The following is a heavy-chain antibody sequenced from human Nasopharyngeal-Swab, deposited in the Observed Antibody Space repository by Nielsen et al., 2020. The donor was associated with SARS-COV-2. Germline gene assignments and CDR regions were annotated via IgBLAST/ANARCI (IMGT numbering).Heavy chain of an antibody. D-gene: IGHD3-3*01. Sequence: WVRQAPGQGLEWMGWINTNTGNPTYAQGFTGRFVFSLDTSVSTAYLQISSLKAEDTAVYYCARDHRTTIFGVVIIQGYYGMDVWGQGTTVIVSS. V-gene: IGHV7-4-1*02. J-gene: IGHJ6*02. CDR2: INTNTGNP. CDR3: ARDHRTTIFGVVIIQGYYGMDV.